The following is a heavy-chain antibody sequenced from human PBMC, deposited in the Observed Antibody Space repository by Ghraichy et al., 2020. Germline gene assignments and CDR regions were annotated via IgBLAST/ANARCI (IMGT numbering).Heavy chain of an antibody. CDR1: GFTFDDYT. Sequence: GGSLRLSCAASGFTFDDYTMHWVRQAPGKGLEWVSLISWDGGSTYYADSVKGRFTISRDNSKNSLYLQMNSLRTEDTALYYCAKDILQRYCSGGSCPPGAHYYYGMDVWGQGTTVTVSS. CDR3: AKDILQRYCSGGSCPPGAHYYYGMDV. D-gene: IGHD2-15*01. CDR2: ISWDGGST. J-gene: IGHJ6*02. V-gene: IGHV3-43*01.